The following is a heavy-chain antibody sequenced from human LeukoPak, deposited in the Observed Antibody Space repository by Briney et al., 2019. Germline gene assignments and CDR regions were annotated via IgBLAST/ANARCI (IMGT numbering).Heavy chain of an antibody. CDR1: GGSISSGAYS. CDR2: IFHSGST. J-gene: IGHJ4*02. CDR3: AREGLEQVFDN. D-gene: IGHD1-1*01. Sequence: PSETLSLTCAVSGGSISSGAYSWSWIRQPPGKGLEWIGYIFHSGSTYCNPSLKSRVTMSVDRSKNQFSLKLNSVTAADTAVYYCAREGLEQVFDNWGQGTLVTVSS. V-gene: IGHV4-30-2*01.